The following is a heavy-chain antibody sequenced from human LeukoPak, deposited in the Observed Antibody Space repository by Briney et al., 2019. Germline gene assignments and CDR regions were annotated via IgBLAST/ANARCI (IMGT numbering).Heavy chain of an antibody. J-gene: IGHJ4*02. D-gene: IGHD6-13*01. V-gene: IGHV4-59*11. CDR1: GGPIDRHY. Sequence: SETLSLTCTVSGGPIDRHYWSWIRQPPGKGLEWIGYVFYPGSTNYNPSLKSRDTMSLDTSRDQFSLRLTSVTAADTAIYYCASRPAGSTWYGVFNYWSQGTLVTVSS. CDR3: ASRPAGSTWYGVFNY. CDR2: VFYPGST.